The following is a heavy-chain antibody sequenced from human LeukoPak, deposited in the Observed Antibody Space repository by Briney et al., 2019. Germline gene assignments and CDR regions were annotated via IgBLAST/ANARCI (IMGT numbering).Heavy chain of an antibody. J-gene: IGHJ4*02. D-gene: IGHD3-22*01. CDR1: GYTFTSHD. Sequence: ASVKVSCKASGYTFTSHDINWVRQAPGQGLEWMGWINPNSGGTNYAQKFQGWVTMTRDTSISTAYMELSRLRSDDTAVYYCARERGEYYYDSSGSYYFDYWGQGTLVTVSS. CDR3: ARERGEYYYDSSGSYYFDY. V-gene: IGHV1-2*04. CDR2: INPNSGGT.